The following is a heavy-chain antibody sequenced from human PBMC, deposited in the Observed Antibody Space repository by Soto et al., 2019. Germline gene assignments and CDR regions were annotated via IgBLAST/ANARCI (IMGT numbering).Heavy chain of an antibody. CDR1: GYTFTSYG. J-gene: IGHJ3*02. Sequence: ASVKVSCKASGYTFTSYGISWVRQAPGQGLERMGWISAYNGNTNYAQKLQGRVTMTTDTYTSTAYMELRSLRSDDTAVYYCARCCHGVITMFGGVPRSDDDAFDIWGQGTMVTFSS. CDR2: ISAYNGNT. V-gene: IGHV1-18*01. D-gene: IGHD3-3*01. CDR3: ARCCHGVITMFGGVPRSDDDAFDI.